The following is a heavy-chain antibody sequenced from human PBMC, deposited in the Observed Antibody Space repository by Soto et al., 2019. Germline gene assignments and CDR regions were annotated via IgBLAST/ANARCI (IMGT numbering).Heavy chain of an antibody. V-gene: IGHV3-23*01. CDR3: AKDYGSSRYFFDY. Sequence: GGSLRLSCAASGFTFINYAMTWVRQAPGEGLEWVSTISGNGANTHYADSVKGRFSISRDNSKNTLYIQMNSLRAEDTAVYYCAKDYGSSRYFFDYWGQGALVTVSS. D-gene: IGHD6-19*01. CDR1: GFTFINYA. CDR2: ISGNGANT. J-gene: IGHJ4*02.